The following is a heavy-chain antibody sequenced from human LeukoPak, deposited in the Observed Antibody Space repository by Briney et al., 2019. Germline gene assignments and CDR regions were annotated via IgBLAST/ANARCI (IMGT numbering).Heavy chain of an antibody. Sequence: PGGSLRLSCAASGFTFSSYAMHWVRQAPGKGLEWVAVISYDGTNKYYADSVKGRFTISRDNSKNTLYLQMNSLRAEDTAVYYCARDRTIHYWGQGTLVTVSS. V-gene: IGHV3-30-3*01. J-gene: IGHJ4*02. CDR1: GFTFSSYA. CDR2: ISYDGTNK. CDR3: ARDRTIHY.